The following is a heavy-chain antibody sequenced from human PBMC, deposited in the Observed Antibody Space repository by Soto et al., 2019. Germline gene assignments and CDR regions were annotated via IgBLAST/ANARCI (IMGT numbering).Heavy chain of an antibody. J-gene: IGHJ6*02. Sequence: QVQLVQSGAEVKRPGSSVRVSCKASGGTFKTYAITWVRQAPGRGLEWMGGIIPLFGSANYSQNFQGRVTITADESTNTAYMELTSLRSEDTAVYYCARETVTLYFYYYGMDVWGQGTTVTVSS. CDR3: ARETVTLYFYYYGMDV. CDR1: GGTFKTYA. V-gene: IGHV1-69*12. CDR2: IIPLFGSA. D-gene: IGHD1-1*01.